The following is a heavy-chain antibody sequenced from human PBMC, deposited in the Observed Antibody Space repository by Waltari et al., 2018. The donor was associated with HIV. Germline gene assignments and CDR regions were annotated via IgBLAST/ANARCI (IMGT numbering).Heavy chain of an antibody. CDR3: VTLYKQSPLYSNF. D-gene: IGHD2-15*01. Sequence: QVHLIQSAFDMKRPGASVTIACKVSGYPLSALSRQWVRQAPGHRLECMGGFDPKNGKPVYSQRFWGIVSLAEDTSEDTAYLELNRLTSDDTAVYYCVTLYKQSPLYSNFWGQGTLVTVSP. CDR2: FDPKNGKP. V-gene: IGHV1-24*01. J-gene: IGHJ1*01. CDR1: GYPLSALS.